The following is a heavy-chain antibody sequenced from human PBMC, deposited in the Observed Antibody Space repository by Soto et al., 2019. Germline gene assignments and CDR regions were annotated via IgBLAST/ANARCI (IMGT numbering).Heavy chain of an antibody. D-gene: IGHD2-2*01. J-gene: IGHJ4*02. CDR3: ARDIVVVPAAGAGYFDY. CDR1: GFTFSSYW. Sequence: EVQLVESGGGLVQPGGSLRLSCAASGFTFSSYWMHWVRQAPGKGLVWVSRINSDGSSTSYADSVKGRFTISRDNAKNPLYLQMTSLGAEDTAVYSCARDIVVVPAAGAGYFDYWGQGPLVTLSS. V-gene: IGHV3-74*01. CDR2: INSDGSST.